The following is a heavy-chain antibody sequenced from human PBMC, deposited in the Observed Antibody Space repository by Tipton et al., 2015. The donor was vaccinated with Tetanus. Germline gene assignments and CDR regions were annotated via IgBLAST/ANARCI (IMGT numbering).Heavy chain of an antibody. Sequence: TLSLTCTVSGGSISSGSYSWGWIRLSPGTGLEWIGILHSSGNTYYNPSLQSRVTIFVDTSKNQFSLSLTSVTAADTAVYYCARLPTGYPNWVDPWGQGTLVTVSS. D-gene: IGHD6-25*01. CDR1: GGSISSGSYS. V-gene: IGHV4-39*01. J-gene: IGHJ5*02. CDR2: LHSSGNT. CDR3: ARLPTGYPNWVDP.